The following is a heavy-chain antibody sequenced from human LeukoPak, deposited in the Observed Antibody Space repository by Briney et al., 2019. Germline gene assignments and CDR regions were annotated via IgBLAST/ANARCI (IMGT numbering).Heavy chain of an antibody. D-gene: IGHD2-21*01. V-gene: IGHV4-59*01. Sequence: SETLSLTCTVSGGSISSYYWSWLRKPPGKGLEWIGYTYYSGSTNYNPSLKSRVTISVDTSKNQFSLKLSSVTAADTAVYYCARGDVFHAFDIWGQGTMVTVSS. CDR3: ARGDVFHAFDI. CDR2: TYYSGST. CDR1: GGSISSYY. J-gene: IGHJ3*02.